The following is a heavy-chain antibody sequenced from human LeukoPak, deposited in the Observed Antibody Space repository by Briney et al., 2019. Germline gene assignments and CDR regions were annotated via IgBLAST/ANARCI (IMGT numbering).Heavy chain of an antibody. CDR3: ARGPTMKMDV. Sequence: GGSLRLSCAASGFTFNNYGMHWVRQAPGKGLEWVAFIRYNGNNQYYADSVKGRFTISRDNSKNTLYLQMNSLRAEDTAVYYCARGPTMKMDVWGKGTTVTVSS. D-gene: IGHD3-22*01. CDR1: GFTFNNYG. V-gene: IGHV3-30*02. CDR2: IRYNGNNQ. J-gene: IGHJ6*04.